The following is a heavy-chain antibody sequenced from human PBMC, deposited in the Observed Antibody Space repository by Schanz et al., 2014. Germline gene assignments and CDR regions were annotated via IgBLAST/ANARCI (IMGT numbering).Heavy chain of an antibody. CDR3: AKDPYDVLTGYQYYFDY. Sequence: EVHLLESGGGLVQPGGSLRLSCAASGFTFSNHALSWVRQAPGKGLEWVSAISGSGGSTVYADSVKGRFTISRDNSNNTVFLQMNSLRAEDTAVYFCAKDPYDVLTGYQYYFDYWGPGRLVTVSS. J-gene: IGHJ4*02. D-gene: IGHD3-9*01. V-gene: IGHV3-23*01. CDR1: GFTFSNHA. CDR2: ISGSGGST.